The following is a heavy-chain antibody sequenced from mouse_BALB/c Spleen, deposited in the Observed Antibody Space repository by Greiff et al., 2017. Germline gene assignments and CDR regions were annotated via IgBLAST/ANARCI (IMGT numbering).Heavy chain of an antibody. CDR1: GYTFTSYW. CDR3: TRRGNDGYYAMDY. D-gene: IGHD2-3*01. CDR2: IYPSDSYT. J-gene: IGHJ4*01. Sequence: QVQLQQPGAELVRPGASVKLSCKASGYTFTSYWINWVKQRPGQGLEWIGNIYPSDSYTNYNQKFKDKATLTVDKSSSTAYMQLSSPTSEDSAVYYCTRRGNDGYYAMDYWGQGTSVTVSS. V-gene: IGHV1-69*02.